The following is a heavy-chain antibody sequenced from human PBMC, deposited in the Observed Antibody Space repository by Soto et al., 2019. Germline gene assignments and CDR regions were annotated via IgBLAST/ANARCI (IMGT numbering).Heavy chain of an antibody. CDR3: ARVMVRGVISAFDI. V-gene: IGHV4-34*01. D-gene: IGHD3-10*01. CDR2: INHSGST. Sequence: XGILSLTCAVYGGSFSGYYWSGIRQPPGKGLEWIGEINHSGSTNYNPSLKSRVTISVDTSKNQFSLKLSSVTAADTAVYYCARVMVRGVISAFDIWGQGTMVTVSS. CDR1: GGSFSGYY. J-gene: IGHJ3*02.